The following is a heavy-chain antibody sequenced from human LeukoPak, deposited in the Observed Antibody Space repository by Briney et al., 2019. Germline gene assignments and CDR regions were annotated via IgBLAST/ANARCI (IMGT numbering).Heavy chain of an antibody. CDR2: IYYCGST. J-gene: IGHJ4*02. CDR1: GGPISSYY. Sequence: SETLSLTCTVSGGPISSYYWSWIRQPPGRGLEWIGYIYYCGSTNYNPSLKSRVTISVDTSKNQFSLKLSSVTAADTAVYYCARVSSGWYPDYWGQGTLDTVSS. D-gene: IGHD6-19*01. V-gene: IGHV4-59*01. CDR3: ARVSSGWYPDY.